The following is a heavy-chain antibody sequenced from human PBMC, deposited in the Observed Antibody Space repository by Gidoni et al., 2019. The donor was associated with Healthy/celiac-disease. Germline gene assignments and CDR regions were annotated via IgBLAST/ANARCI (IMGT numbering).Heavy chain of an antibody. CDR3: AKDKGSGWSDWYFDL. Sequence: EVQLLESGGGLVQPGGSLRLYCAASGFTFSSYAMSWVRQAPGKGLEWVAAISGSGGSTNYADSVKGRFTISRDNAKNTLYLQMNSLRAEDTAVDYCAKDKGSGWSDWYFDLWGRGTLVTVSS. V-gene: IGHV3-23*01. J-gene: IGHJ2*01. D-gene: IGHD6-19*01. CDR2: ISGSGGST. CDR1: GFTFSSYA.